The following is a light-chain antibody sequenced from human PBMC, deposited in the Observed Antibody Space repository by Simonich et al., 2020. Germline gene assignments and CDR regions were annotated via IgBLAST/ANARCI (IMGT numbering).Light chain of an antibody. Sequence: QLVLTQSPSASASLGASVKLTCTLSSGHSSYAIAWHQQQPEKGPRYLMKLNGDGSHSKGDGIPDRFSGSSSGAERYLTISSLQSEDEADYYCQTWGTGIVFGGGTKLTVL. V-gene: IGLV4-69*01. CDR3: QTWGTGIV. CDR2: LNGDGSH. CDR1: SGHSSYA. J-gene: IGLJ3*02.